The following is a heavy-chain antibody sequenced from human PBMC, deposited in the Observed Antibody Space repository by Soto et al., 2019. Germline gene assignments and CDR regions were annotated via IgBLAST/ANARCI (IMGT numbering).Heavy chain of an antibody. D-gene: IGHD3-22*01. V-gene: IGHV3-21*01. CDR1: GFTFSTHG. Sequence: GGSLRLSCAASGFTFSTHGMNWVRQAPGNGLEWVSSISSGSSYIYYADSVKCRFTISSDNAKNSLYLQMNSLRAEDMAVYYCARDRSYYDSSGYLYYFDYWGQGTLVTVSS. CDR2: ISSGSSYI. CDR3: ARDRSYYDSSGYLYYFDY. J-gene: IGHJ4*02.